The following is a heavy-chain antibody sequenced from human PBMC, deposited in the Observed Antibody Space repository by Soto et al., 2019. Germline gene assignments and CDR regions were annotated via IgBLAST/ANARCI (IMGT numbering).Heavy chain of an antibody. CDR1: GYTFNSYA. V-gene: IGHV1-18*01. CDR3: AGDYPPSDY. Sequence: QVQLVQSGAEVKKPGASVKVSCKASGYTFNSYAISWVRQAPGQGLEWMGWISAYNGNTNYAQKLQGRVTMTTDTSTSPAYMELRSLRSGDTAVYYCAGDYPPSDYWGQGTLVTVSS. J-gene: IGHJ4*02. CDR2: ISAYNGNT.